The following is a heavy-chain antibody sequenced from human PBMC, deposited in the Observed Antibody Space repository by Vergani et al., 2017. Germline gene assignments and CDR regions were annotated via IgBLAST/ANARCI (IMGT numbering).Heavy chain of an antibody. J-gene: IGHJ3*02. CDR3: AREDYGDYGPDAFDI. Sequence: QLQLQESGPGLVKPSQTLSLTCTVSGGSISSGGYYWSWIRQHPGKGLEWIGYIYYSGSTYYNPSLKSRVTISVDTSKNQFSLKLSSVTAADTAVYYCAREDYGDYGPDAFDIWGQGTMVTVSS. V-gene: IGHV4-31*03. CDR2: IYYSGST. D-gene: IGHD4-17*01. CDR1: GGSISSGGYY.